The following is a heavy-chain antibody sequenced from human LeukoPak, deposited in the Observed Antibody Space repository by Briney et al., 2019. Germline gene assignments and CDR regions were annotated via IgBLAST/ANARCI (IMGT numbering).Heavy chain of an antibody. D-gene: IGHD4-11*01. CDR1: GFTFSSYG. J-gene: IGHJ4*02. Sequence: GGSLRLSCAASGFTFSSYGMHWVRQAPGKGLEWVAFIRYDGSNKYYADSVKGRFTISRDNSKNTLYLQMNSLRAEDTAVYYCAKGTTVIKGFDYWGRGALVAVSS. V-gene: IGHV3-30*02. CDR2: IRYDGSNK. CDR3: AKGTTVIKGFDY.